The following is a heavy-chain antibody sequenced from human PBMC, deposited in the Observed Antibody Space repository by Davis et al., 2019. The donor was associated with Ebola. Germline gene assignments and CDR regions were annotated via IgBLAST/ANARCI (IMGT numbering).Heavy chain of an antibody. CDR1: GGSISSSSYY. D-gene: IGHD1-26*01. CDR2: IYYSGST. Sequence: PSETLSLTCTVSGGSISSSSYYWGWIRQPPGKGLEWIGSIYYSGSTYYNPSLKSRVTISVDTSKNQFSLKLSSVTAADTAVYYCARGPIVPLVPGYFDLWGRGTLVTVSS. J-gene: IGHJ2*01. V-gene: IGHV4-39*01. CDR3: ARGPIVPLVPGYFDL.